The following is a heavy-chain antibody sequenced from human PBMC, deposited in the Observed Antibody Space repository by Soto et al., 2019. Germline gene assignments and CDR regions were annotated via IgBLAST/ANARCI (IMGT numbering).Heavy chain of an antibody. D-gene: IGHD6-19*01. CDR3: ARDPSYSSGPTPFDY. J-gene: IGHJ4*02. CDR1: GFTFTSYA. Sequence: QVQLVESGGGVVQPGGSLRLSCAASGFTFTSYAMHWVRQAPGKGLEWVALISYDGSKKYYADSVKGRFTISRDNSKNTLYLQMNSLKPEDTAVYYCARDPSYSSGPTPFDYWGQGTLVTVSS. V-gene: IGHV3-30-3*01. CDR2: ISYDGSKK.